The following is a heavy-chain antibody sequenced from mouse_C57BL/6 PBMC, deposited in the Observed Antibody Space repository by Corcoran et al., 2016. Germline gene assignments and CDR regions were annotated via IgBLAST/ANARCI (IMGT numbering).Heavy chain of an antibody. D-gene: IGHD2-3*01. CDR2: INPNNGGT. Sequence: EVQLQQSGPELVKPGASVKISCKASGYTFTDYYMNWVKQSHGKSLEWIGDINPNNGGTSYNQKFKGKATLTVDKSSSTAYMELRSLTSEDSAVYYCARRGDGGGCGCGGQGTTITVSS. CDR3: ARRGDGGGCGC. V-gene: IGHV1-26*01. J-gene: IGHJ2*01. CDR1: GYTFTDYY.